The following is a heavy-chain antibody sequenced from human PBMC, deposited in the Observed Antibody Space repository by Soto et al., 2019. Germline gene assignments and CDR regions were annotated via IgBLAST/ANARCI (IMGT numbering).Heavy chain of an antibody. Sequence: VKVSCKASGGTFSSYTISWVRQAPGQGLEWMGRIIPILGIANYAQKFQGRVTITADKSTSTAYMELSSLRSEDTAVYYCARPYCSSTSCYNGAFDIWSQGTMVTVSS. V-gene: IGHV1-69*02. D-gene: IGHD2-2*02. CDR1: GGTFSSYT. CDR2: IIPILGIA. CDR3: ARPYCSSTSCYNGAFDI. J-gene: IGHJ3*02.